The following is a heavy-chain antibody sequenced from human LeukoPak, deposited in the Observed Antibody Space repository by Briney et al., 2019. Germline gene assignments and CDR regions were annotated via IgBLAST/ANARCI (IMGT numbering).Heavy chain of an antibody. CDR1: GYTFTSYD. J-gene: IGHJ4*02. CDR2: MNTNSGNT. V-gene: IGHV1-8*01. Sequence: ASVKLSCKASGYTFTSYDINWVRQATGPGLEWMGWMNTNSGNTGYAQKFQGRVTMTRNTSISTAYMELSSLRSEDTAVYYCARGFGGVAAAGHDFDYWGQGTLVTVSS. CDR3: ARGFGGVAAAGHDFDY. D-gene: IGHD6-13*01.